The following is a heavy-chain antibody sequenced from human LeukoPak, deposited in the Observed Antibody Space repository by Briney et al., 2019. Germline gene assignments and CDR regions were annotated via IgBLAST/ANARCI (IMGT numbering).Heavy chain of an antibody. V-gene: IGHV3-23*01. CDR1: GFTFRNYG. CDR3: AKGTYSWGSPNYFDS. Sequence: PGGSLRLSCAASGFTFRNYGMSWVRQAPGKGLEWVSAISGSGLGTHYADPVKGRFTISSDNSKNTLYLQMNSLRAEDTAVYYCAKGTYSWGSPNYFDSWGQGTLVTVSS. CDR2: ISGSGLGT. D-gene: IGHD3-16*01. J-gene: IGHJ4*02.